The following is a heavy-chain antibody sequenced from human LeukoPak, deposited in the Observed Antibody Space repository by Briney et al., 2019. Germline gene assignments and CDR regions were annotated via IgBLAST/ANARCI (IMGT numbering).Heavy chain of an antibody. CDR1: GFTFSNNW. V-gene: IGHV3-7*01. Sequence: GGSLRLSCAASGFTFSNNWMTWVRQAPGKGLEWVASVKKDGSEKYYVDSVKGRFTISRDNAKNSLYLQMNSLRVEDTAVYYCARDKYSSSSQDYWGQGTLVTVSS. D-gene: IGHD6-6*01. J-gene: IGHJ4*02. CDR3: ARDKYSSSSQDY. CDR2: VKKDGSEK.